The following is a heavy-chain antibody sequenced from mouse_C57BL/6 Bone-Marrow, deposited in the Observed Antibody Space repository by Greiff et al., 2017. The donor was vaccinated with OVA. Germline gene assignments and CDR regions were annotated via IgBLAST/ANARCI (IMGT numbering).Heavy chain of an antibody. Sequence: VKLVESDAELVKPGASVKISCKVSGYTFTDHTIHWMKQRPEQGLEWIGYIYPRDGSTKYNEKFKGKATLTADKSSSTAYMQLNSLTSEDSAVYFCARGGQLRPWFAYWGQGTLVTVSA. CDR2: IYPRDGST. CDR3: ARGGQLRPWFAY. V-gene: IGHV1-78*01. D-gene: IGHD3-2*02. CDR1: GYTFTDHT. J-gene: IGHJ3*01.